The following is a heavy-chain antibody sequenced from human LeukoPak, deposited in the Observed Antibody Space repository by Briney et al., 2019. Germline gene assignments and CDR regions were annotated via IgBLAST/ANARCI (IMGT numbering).Heavy chain of an antibody. D-gene: IGHD1-1*01. CDR2: ISGDSTYI. J-gene: IGHJ4*02. V-gene: IGHV3-21*01. Sequence: PGGSLRLSCAASGFTFASYSMNWVRQAPGKGLEWVSSISGDSTYIYNAGSVKGRFTISRDNAQASLYLQMISLRADDAAVYYCARVSGRLERQSDLDYWGQGTLVIVSS. CDR1: GFTFASYS. CDR3: ARVSGRLERQSDLDY.